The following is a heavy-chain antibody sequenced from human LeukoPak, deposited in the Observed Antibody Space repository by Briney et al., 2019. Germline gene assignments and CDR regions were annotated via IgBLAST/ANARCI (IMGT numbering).Heavy chain of an antibody. CDR1: GFTFSNYG. CDR2: IWHDSSNK. J-gene: IGHJ4*02. Sequence: GRSLRLSCAASGFTFSNYGMHWVRQAPGKGLEWLAVIWHDSSNKYYADSVMGRFTISRDNSKNTVSLQMNSLRVEDTAVYYCARDRVFPVPGRYFDYWGRGTLVTVSS. CDR3: ARDRVFPVPGRYFDY. V-gene: IGHV3-33*08. D-gene: IGHD3-10*01.